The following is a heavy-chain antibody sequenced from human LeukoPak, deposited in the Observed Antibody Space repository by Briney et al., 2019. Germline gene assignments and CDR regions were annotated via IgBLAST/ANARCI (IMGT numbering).Heavy chain of an antibody. Sequence: PSETLSLTCTVSGDSISNSAYYWVWIRQPPGKGLEWIGTITNTGNTYSNPSLKSRVTISIDTSKTQISPKLTSVTAADTAVFYCARKTPGTSVDVWGQGTPVTVSS. D-gene: IGHD3-10*01. CDR2: ITNTGNT. J-gene: IGHJ6*02. V-gene: IGHV4-39*01. CDR1: GDSISNSAYY. CDR3: ARKTPGTSVDV.